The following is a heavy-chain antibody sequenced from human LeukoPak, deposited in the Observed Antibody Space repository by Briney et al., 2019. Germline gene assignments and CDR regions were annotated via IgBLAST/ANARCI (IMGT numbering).Heavy chain of an antibody. CDR1: GLTVSSNY. J-gene: IGHJ4*02. CDR3: AREERATSYFDY. CDR2: IYSGGST. D-gene: IGHD1-26*01. Sequence: GSLRLSCAGSGLTVSSNYMSWVHQAPGKGLEWVSVIYSGGSTYYADSVKGRFTISRDNSKNTLYLQMNSLRAEDTAVYYCAREERATSYFDYWGQGTLVTVSS. V-gene: IGHV3-53*01.